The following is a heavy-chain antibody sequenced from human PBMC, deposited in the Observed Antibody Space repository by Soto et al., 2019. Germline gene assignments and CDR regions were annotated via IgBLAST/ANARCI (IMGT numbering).Heavy chain of an antibody. V-gene: IGHV4-30-4*01. CDR1: GGYISSGDYY. CDR3: ARDIRVAAAGRNWYFDL. D-gene: IGHD6-13*01. J-gene: IGHJ2*01. Sequence: QVQLKESGPGLVKPSQTLSLTCTVSGGYISSGDYYWSWIRQPPGKGLEWIGYIYYSGSTYYNPSLKSRVTISVDTSKNQFSLKLSSVTAADTAVYYCARDIRVAAAGRNWYFDLWGRGTLVTVSS. CDR2: IYYSGST.